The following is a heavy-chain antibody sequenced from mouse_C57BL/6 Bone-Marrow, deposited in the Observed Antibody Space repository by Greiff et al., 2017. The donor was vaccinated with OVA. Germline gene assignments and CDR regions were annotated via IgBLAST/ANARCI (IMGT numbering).Heavy chain of an antibody. CDR1: GYSFTGYY. Sequence: VQLQQSGPELVKPGASVKISCKASGYSFTGYYMNWVKQSPEKSLEWIGEINPSTGGTTYNQKFKAKATLTVDKSSSTAYMQLKSLTSEDSAFYYCARASYYYGSSYWYFDVWGTGTTVTVSS. CDR2: INPSTGGT. D-gene: IGHD1-1*01. J-gene: IGHJ1*03. CDR3: ARASYYYGSSYWYFDV. V-gene: IGHV1-42*01.